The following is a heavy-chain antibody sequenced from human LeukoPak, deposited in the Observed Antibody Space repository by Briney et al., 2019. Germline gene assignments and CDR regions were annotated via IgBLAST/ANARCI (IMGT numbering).Heavy chain of an antibody. J-gene: IGHJ3*02. D-gene: IGHD3-22*01. CDR3: AGEDYFDSSGYASWRFDI. CDR2: IYRSGST. CDR1: GGSISSGSYY. Sequence: SETLSLTCTVSGGSISSGSYYWSWVRQPAGRRLEWIGHIYRSGSTIYNPSLKRRVTISVDTSKNQFSLKLTSVTTADTAVYYCAGEDYFDSSGYASWRFDIWGQGTMVTVSS. V-gene: IGHV4-61*09.